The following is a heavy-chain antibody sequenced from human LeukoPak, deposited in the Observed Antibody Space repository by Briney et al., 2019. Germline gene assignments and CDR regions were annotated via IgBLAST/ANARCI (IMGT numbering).Heavy chain of an antibody. CDR3: TTSGGGYGPYYFDY. CDR2: IKSKTDGRTT. V-gene: IGHV3-15*01. CDR1: GFTFSNAW. J-gene: IGHJ4*02. Sequence: KPGGSLRLSCAASGFTFSNAWMSWVRQAPGKGGEWVGRIKSKTDGRTTDYAAAVKGKITISRHESKNPQHLQMNSLQTEDTAVYYCTTSGGGYGPYYFDYWGQGTLVTVSS. D-gene: IGHD5-12*01.